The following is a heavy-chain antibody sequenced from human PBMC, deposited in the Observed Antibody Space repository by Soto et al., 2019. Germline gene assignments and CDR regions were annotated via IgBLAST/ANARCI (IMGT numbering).Heavy chain of an antibody. CDR1: GFTFSSYG. CDR2: IWYDGSNK. CDR3: AREPHSYGYYHFDY. D-gene: IGHD5-18*01. V-gene: IGHV3-33*01. Sequence: QVQLVESGGGVVQPGRSLRLSCAASGFTFSSYGMYWVRQAPGKGLEWVAVIWYDGSNKYYADSVKGRFTISRDNSKNTLYLQMNSLRAEDTAVYYCAREPHSYGYYHFDYWGQGTLVTVSS. J-gene: IGHJ4*02.